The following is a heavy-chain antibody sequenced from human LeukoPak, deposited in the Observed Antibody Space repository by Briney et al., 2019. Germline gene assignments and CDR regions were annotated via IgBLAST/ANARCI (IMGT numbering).Heavy chain of an antibody. CDR3: ASGLGSSWYESGFDY. D-gene: IGHD6-13*01. V-gene: IGHV3-7*03. CDR1: GFVYSAFW. J-gene: IGHJ4*02. CDR2: IKQDGSEK. Sequence: PGGSLRLSCAAPGFVYSAFWMSWVRQASGKGLEWEANIKQDGSEKYYEDSVKGRFTISRDNARNTLFLQMDSLRAEDTALYYCASGLGSSWYESGFDYWGQGTLVTVSS.